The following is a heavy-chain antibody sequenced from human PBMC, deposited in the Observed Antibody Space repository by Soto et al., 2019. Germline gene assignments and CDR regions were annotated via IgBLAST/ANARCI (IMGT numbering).Heavy chain of an antibody. Sequence: QVQLVESGGGVVQPGRSLRLSCAASGFTVSSYAMHWVRQAPGKGLEWVAVISYDGSKKYYADSVKGRFTISRDNSMNTLYLQMNSMRAEDTAVYYCARDRVGGWLVIAHYFDYWGQGTLVTVSS. CDR1: GFTVSSYA. CDR3: ARDRVGGWLVIAHYFDY. D-gene: IGHD6-19*01. V-gene: IGHV3-30-3*01. CDR2: ISYDGSKK. J-gene: IGHJ4*02.